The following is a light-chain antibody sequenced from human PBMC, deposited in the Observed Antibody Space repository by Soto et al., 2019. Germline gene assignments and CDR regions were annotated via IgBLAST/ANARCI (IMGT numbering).Light chain of an antibody. CDR1: QSLLHKNGNNY. V-gene: IGKV2-28*01. CDR3: MQALQTPRT. Sequence: DIVMTQSPLSLPVTPGEAASISCRSSQSLLHKNGNNYFNWYLQKPGQSPQLLFYMGFKRASGVPDRFGGSGSGTYFTLQISRVEAEDAGVYYCMQALQTPRTFGQGTKVEIK. J-gene: IGKJ1*01. CDR2: MGF.